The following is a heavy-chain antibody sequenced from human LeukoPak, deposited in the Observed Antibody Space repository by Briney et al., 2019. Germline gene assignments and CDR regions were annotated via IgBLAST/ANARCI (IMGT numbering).Heavy chain of an antibody. J-gene: IGHJ4*02. V-gene: IGHV4-34*01. CDR1: GGSFSGYY. D-gene: IGHD1-26*01. CDR2: INHSGST. CDR3: ARGRGRGSRYFDY. Sequence: SETLSLTCAVYGGSFSGYYWSWIRQPPGKGLEWIGEINHSGSTNYNPSLKSRVTISVDTSKNQFSLKLSSVTAADTAVYYCARGRGRGSRYFDYWGQGTLVTVSS.